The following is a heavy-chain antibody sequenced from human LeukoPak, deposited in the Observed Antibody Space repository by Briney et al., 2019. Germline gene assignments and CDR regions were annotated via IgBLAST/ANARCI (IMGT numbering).Heavy chain of an antibody. CDR3: AKTMFVDGYFDY. CDR2: ISGSGGST. Sequence: PGGSLRLSSAASGFTFSSYAMSWVRQAPGKGLEWVSAISGSGGSTYYADSVKGRFTISRDNSKNTLYLQMNSLRAEDTAVYYCAKTMFVDGYFDYWGRGTLVTVSS. V-gene: IGHV3-23*01. CDR1: GFTFSSYA. J-gene: IGHJ4*02. D-gene: IGHD3-3*01.